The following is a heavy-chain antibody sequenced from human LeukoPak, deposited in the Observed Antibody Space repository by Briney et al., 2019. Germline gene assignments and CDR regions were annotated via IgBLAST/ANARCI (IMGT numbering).Heavy chain of an antibody. J-gene: IGHJ6*03. CDR1: DGSISDYY. CDR3: ARANADLTVRGLIDYYYYMDV. Sequence: PSETLSLSCTVSDGSISDYYWTWMRQSPGTGLEWIGCIYYSGSTNYSPSLKSRVTISVDTSKNQFSLRLSSVTVADTAVYYCARANADLTVRGLIDYYYYMDVWGKGTTVTVSS. CDR2: IYYSGST. D-gene: IGHD3-16*02. V-gene: IGHV4-59*01.